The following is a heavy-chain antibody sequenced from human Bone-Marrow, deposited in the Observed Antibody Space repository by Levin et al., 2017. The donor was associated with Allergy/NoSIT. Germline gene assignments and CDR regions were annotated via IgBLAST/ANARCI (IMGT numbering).Heavy chain of an antibody. V-gene: IGHV3-23*01. Sequence: PGGSLRLSCAASGFTFSSYAMSWVRQAPGKGLEWVSAISGSGGSTYYADSVKGRFTISRDNSKNTLYLQMNSLRAEDTAVYYCATRWLEQLVGGDDYWGQGTLVTVSS. CDR1: GFTFSSYA. D-gene: IGHD6-6*01. CDR3: ATRWLEQLVGGDDY. J-gene: IGHJ4*02. CDR2: ISGSGGST.